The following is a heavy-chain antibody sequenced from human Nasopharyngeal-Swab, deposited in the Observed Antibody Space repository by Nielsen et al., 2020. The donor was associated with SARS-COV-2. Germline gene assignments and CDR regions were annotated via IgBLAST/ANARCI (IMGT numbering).Heavy chain of an antibody. J-gene: IGHJ4*02. D-gene: IGHD1-26*01. CDR1: GYIFPSYY. CDR3: ATGRWPLDY. Sequence: ASVKASCKSSGYIFPSYYINWLRQATGQGLEWMGWTNPNSGNTGYAQKFQGRVTMTRNTSISTAYMELSSLRSEDTAVYYWATGRWPLDYWGQGTLVTVSS. V-gene: IGHV1-8*01. CDR2: TNPNSGNT.